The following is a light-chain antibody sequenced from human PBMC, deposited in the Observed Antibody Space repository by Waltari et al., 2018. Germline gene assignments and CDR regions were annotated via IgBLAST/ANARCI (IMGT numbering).Light chain of an antibody. J-gene: IGLJ3*02. V-gene: IGLV2-11*01. CDR3: CSYAGSYTSYWV. CDR1: SSDVGGYNY. CDR2: DVS. Sequence: QSALTQPRSVSGSPGQSVIISCTGTSSDVGGYNYVSWYQQHPGKAPKLMIYDVSKRPSGVPDRVSGSKSGNTASLTISGLQAEDEADYYCCSYAGSYTSYWVFGGGTKLTVL.